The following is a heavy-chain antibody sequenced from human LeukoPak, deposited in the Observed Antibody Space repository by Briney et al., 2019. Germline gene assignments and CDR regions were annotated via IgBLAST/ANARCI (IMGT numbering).Heavy chain of an antibody. D-gene: IGHD3-9*01. CDR2: IYPGDSDT. Sequence: GESLKISCKGSGYSFTSYWIGWVRQMPGKGLEWMGIIYPGDSDTRYSPSFQGQVTISADKSISTAYLQWSSLKASDTAMYYCARQPAYDILTGYEYYFDYWGQGTLVTVSS. V-gene: IGHV5-51*01. J-gene: IGHJ4*02. CDR3: ARQPAYDILTGYEYYFDY. CDR1: GYSFTSYW.